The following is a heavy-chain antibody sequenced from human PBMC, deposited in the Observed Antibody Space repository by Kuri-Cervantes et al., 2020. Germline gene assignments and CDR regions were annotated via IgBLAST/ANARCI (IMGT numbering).Heavy chain of an antibody. CDR3: AKAMSSSWHRGPCGY. D-gene: IGHD6-13*01. CDR1: GFTFSSYG. V-gene: IGHV3-30*18. Sequence: GGSLRLSCAASGFTFSSYGMHWVRQAPGKGLEWVAVISYDGSNKYYADSVKGRFTMSRDNSKNTLYLQMNSLRAEDTAVYYCAKAMSSSWHRGPCGYWGQGTLVTVSS. J-gene: IGHJ4*02. CDR2: ISYDGSNK.